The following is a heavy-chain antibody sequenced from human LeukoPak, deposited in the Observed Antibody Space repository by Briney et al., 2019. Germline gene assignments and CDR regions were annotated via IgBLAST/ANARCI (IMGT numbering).Heavy chain of an antibody. Sequence: PGGSLRLSCAASGPTFSIYSTKWVRQAPGKGREWVSSIISSSSYIYYADSVKGRFTNSRENAKNSLYMKVNSLRAEDTAVYYCARAVVPAATPSWFDPWGQGTLVTVSS. J-gene: IGHJ5*02. CDR2: IISSSSYI. CDR1: GPTFSIYS. V-gene: IGHV3-21*01. D-gene: IGHD2-2*01. CDR3: ARAVVPAATPSWFDP.